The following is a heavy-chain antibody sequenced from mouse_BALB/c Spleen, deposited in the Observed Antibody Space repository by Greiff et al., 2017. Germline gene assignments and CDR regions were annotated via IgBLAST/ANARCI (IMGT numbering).Heavy chain of an antibody. CDR2: IWSGGST. Sequence: VKVVESGPGLVQPSQSLSITCTVSGFSLTSYGVHWVRQSPGKGLEWLGVIWSGGSTDYNAAFISRLSISKDNSKSQVFFKMNSLQANDTAIYYCARSWRPYAMDYWGQGTSVTVSS. J-gene: IGHJ4*01. V-gene: IGHV2-2*02. CDR1: GFSLTSYG. CDR3: ARSWRPYAMDY.